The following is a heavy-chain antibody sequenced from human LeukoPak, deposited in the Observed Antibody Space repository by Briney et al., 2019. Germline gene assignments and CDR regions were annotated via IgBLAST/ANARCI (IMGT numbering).Heavy chain of an antibody. CDR2: ISSSSSYI. V-gene: IGHV3-21*01. CDR1: GFTFSSYS. CDR3: ARDLLAARPRYYFDY. D-gene: IGHD6-6*01. Sequence: GGSLRLSCAASGFTFSSYSMNWVRQAPGKGLEWVSSISSSSSYIYYADSVKGRFTISRDNAKKSLYLQMNSLRAEDTAVYYCARDLLAARPRYYFDYWGQGTLVTVSS. J-gene: IGHJ4*02.